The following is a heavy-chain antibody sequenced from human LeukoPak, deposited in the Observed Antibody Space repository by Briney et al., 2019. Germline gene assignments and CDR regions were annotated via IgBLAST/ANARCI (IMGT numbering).Heavy chain of an antibody. J-gene: IGHJ2*01. CDR2: IYPADSDT. V-gene: IGHV5-51*01. D-gene: IGHD2-15*01. CDR1: GFGFTAHW. CDR3: ARARFCSGGNRPTWSFDL. Sequence: GESLKISCQGSGFGFTAHWIAWVRQMPGKGLEWVGIIYPADSDTRYGPSFQGQVTISADKSIATAYLQWSSLKASDTAVYYCARARFCSGGNRPTWSFDLWGRGSLVSVS.